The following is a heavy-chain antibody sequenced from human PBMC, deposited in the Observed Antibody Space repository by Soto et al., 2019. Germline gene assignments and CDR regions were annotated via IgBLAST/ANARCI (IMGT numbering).Heavy chain of an antibody. CDR2: ISYDGSNK. J-gene: IGHJ6*02. CDR3: AINHYDFWSGSSPYYYGMDV. D-gene: IGHD3-3*01. Sequence: QVQLVESGGGVVQPGRSLRLSCAASGFTFSSYAMHWVRQAPGKGLEWVAVISYDGSNKYYADSVKGRFTISRDNSKNTLYLQMNSLRAEDTAVYYCAINHYDFWSGSSPYYYGMDVWGQGTTVTVSS. CDR1: GFTFSSYA. V-gene: IGHV3-30-3*01.